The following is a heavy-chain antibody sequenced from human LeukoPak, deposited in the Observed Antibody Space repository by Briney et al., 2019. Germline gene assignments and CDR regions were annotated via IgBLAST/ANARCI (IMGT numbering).Heavy chain of an antibody. J-gene: IGHJ5*02. CDR3: ARKVDSSSNWFDP. D-gene: IGHD6-13*01. CDR1: GGSISSGGYY. Sequence: SETLSLTCTVSGGSISSGGYYWSWIRQHPGKGLEWIGYIYYSGSTYYNPSLKSRVTISVDTSKNQFSLKLSSVTAADTVVYYCARKVDSSSNWFDPWGQGTLVTVSS. CDR2: IYYSGST. V-gene: IGHV4-31*03.